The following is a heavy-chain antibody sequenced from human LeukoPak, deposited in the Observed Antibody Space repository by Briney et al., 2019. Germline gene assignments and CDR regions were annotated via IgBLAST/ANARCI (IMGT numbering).Heavy chain of an antibody. Sequence: GGSLRLSCAASGFTFSSYGMHWVRQAPGKGLEWVAVISYDGSNKYYADSVKGRFTISRDNSKNTLYLQMNSLRAEDTAVYYCAKDVTPIVVVTAPFDYWGQGTLVTVSS. CDR2: ISYDGSNK. CDR1: GFTFSSYG. J-gene: IGHJ4*02. V-gene: IGHV3-30*18. D-gene: IGHD2-21*02. CDR3: AKDVTPIVVVTAPFDY.